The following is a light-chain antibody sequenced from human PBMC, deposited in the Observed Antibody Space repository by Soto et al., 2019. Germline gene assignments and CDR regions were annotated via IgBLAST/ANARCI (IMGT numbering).Light chain of an antibody. J-gene: IGLJ2*01. CDR3: NSYTSSSTLV. CDR1: SNDVGGYDY. V-gene: IGLV2-14*01. CDR2: EVS. Sequence: QSALNQPASVSGSPGQSITISCSGTSNDVGGYDYVSWYQQHPGKAPKLVIYEVSNRPSWVSNRFSGSKSGNTASLTISGLQPEDEADYYYNSYTSSSTLVFGGGTKLTVL.